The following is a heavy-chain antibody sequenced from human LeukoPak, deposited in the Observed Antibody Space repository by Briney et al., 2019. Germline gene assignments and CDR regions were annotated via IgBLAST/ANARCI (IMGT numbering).Heavy chain of an antibody. V-gene: IGHV3-9*01. J-gene: IGHJ6*03. CDR2: ISWSSGSI. CDR3: AKGPLHYYYYMDV. Sequence: GGSLRLSCAASGFTFEDYAMHWVRQAPGKGLEWVSGISWSSGSIGYADSVKGRYTISRDNAKNSVYLQMNSLRAEDTALYYCAKGPLHYYYYMDVWGKGTTVTVSS. CDR1: GFTFEDYA.